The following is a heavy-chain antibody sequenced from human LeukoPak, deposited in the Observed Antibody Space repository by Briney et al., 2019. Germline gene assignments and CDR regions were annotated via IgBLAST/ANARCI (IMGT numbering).Heavy chain of an antibody. CDR3: ARDRRLRDFDY. CDR1: GFTFSSHS. J-gene: IGHJ4*02. V-gene: IGHV3-21*01. CDR2: ISSSSYI. D-gene: IGHD5-12*01. Sequence: GGSLRLSCAASGFTFSSHSMHWVRQAPGKELEWVSSISSSSYISYADSVKGRFTISRDNAKNSLYLQMNSLRAEDTAVYYCARDRRLRDFDYWGQGTLVTVSS.